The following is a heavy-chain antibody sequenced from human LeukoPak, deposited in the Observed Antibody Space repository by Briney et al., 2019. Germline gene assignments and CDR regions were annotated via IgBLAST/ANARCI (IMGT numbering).Heavy chain of an antibody. V-gene: IGHV4-59*01. CDR2: IYYSGSA. CDR1: GGSISSYY. J-gene: IGHJ4*02. D-gene: IGHD2-15*01. Sequence: SETLSLTCTVSGGSISSYYWSWIRQPPGKGLEWIGYIYYSGSANYNPSLKGRVTISVDTSKKQFSLRLSSVTAADTAVYYCARETGYCSGSSCYSEGLAYWGQGTLVTVSS. CDR3: ARETGYCSGSSCYSEGLAY.